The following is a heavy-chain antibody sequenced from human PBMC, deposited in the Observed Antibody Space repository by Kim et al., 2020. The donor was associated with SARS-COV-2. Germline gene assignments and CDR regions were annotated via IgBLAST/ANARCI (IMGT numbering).Heavy chain of an antibody. CDR1: GGSISSYY. D-gene: IGHD1-26*01. Sequence: SETLSLTCTVSGGSISSYYWSWIRQPPGKGLEWIGYIYYSGSTNYNPSLKSRVTISVDTSKNQFSLKLSSVTAADTAVYYCARAPKGYYGVRFDPWGQGTLVTVSS. J-gene: IGHJ5*02. V-gene: IGHV4-59*13. CDR3: ARAPKGYYGVRFDP. CDR2: IYYSGST.